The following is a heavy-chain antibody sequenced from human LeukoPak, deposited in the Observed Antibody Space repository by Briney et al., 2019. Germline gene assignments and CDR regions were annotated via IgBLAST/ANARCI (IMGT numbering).Heavy chain of an antibody. CDR2: IKQDGSEK. Sequence: PGGSLRLSCAASGFTFSSYAMSWVRQAPGKGLEWVANIKQDGSEKYYVDSVKGRFTISRDNAKNSLYLQMNSLRAEDTAVYYCASGPPSRGYYYYYYMDVWGKGTTVTVSS. CDR3: ASGPPSRGYYYYYYMDV. CDR1: GFTFSSYA. J-gene: IGHJ6*03. D-gene: IGHD6-25*01. V-gene: IGHV3-7*01.